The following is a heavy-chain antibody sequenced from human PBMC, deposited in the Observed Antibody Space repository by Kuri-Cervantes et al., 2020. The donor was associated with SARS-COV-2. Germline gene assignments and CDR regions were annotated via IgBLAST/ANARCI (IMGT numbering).Heavy chain of an antibody. V-gene: IGHV3-9*01. J-gene: IGHJ4*02. CDR3: ASAFGGAWYYVFDY. CDR1: GFTFDDYA. D-gene: IGHD2-21*02. Sequence: LSLTCAASGFTFDDYAMHWVRQAPGKGLGWVSGISWNSGSIGYADSVKGRFTISRDTAKNSLYLQMNSLRAEDTAVYYCASAFGGAWYYVFDYWGQGTLVTVSS. CDR2: ISWNSGSI.